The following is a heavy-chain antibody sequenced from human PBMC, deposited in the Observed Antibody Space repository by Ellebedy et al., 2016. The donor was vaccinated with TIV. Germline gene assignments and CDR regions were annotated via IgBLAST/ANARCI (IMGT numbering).Heavy chain of an antibody. Sequence: GESLKISXEASGFNFEDYTMHWFRQRPGKGLEWVSSIAGSVMDTYYKDSVKGRFIISRDNSKNALYLQMNNVGAEDTAMYYCTKGGSPTGHIHHDYWGQGTLVTVSS. CDR3: TKGGSPTGHIHHDY. J-gene: IGHJ4*02. V-gene: IGHV3-23*01. D-gene: IGHD1-1*01. CDR2: IAGSVMDT. CDR1: GFNFEDYT.